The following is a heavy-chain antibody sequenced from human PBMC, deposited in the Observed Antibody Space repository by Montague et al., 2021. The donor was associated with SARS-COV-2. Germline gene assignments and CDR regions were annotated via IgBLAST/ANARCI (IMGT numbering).Heavy chain of an antibody. D-gene: IGHD3-10*01. CDR1: GFSLSTSGMC. V-gene: IGHV2-70*01. CDR3: ARSLLWFGELNAFDI. CDR2: IDWDDDK. J-gene: IGHJ3*02. Sequence: PALGKPTQTLTLTCTFSGFSLSTSGMCVSWIRQPPGKALEWLALIDWDDDKYYSTSLKTRLTISKDTSKNQVVLTMTNMDPVDTATYYCARSLLWFGELNAFDIWGQGTMVTVSS.